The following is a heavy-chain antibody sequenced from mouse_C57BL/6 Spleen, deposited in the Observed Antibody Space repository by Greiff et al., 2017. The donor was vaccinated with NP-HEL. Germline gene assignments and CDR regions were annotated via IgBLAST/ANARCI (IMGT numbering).Heavy chain of an antibody. CDR3: ARNYGRTYAMDY. CDR2: IDPSDSYT. V-gene: IGHV1-50*01. D-gene: IGHD1-1*01. CDR1: GYTFTSYW. J-gene: IGHJ4*01. Sequence: VQLQQPGAELVKPGASVKLSCKASGYTFTSYWMQWVKQRPGQGLEWIGEIDPSDSYTNYNQKFKGKATLTVDTSSSTAYMQLSSLTSEDSAVYYCARNYGRTYAMDYWGQGTSVTVSS.